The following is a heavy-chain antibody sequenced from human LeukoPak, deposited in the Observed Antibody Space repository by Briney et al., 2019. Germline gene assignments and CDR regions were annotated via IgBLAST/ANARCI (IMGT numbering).Heavy chain of an antibody. CDR2: ISAYNGNT. D-gene: IGHD3-10*01. V-gene: IGHV1-18*01. J-gene: IGHJ4*02. CDR3: ARDKRDYYGSGNQIPPLIDY. Sequence: ASVKVSCKASGYTFTSYGISWVRQAPGQGLEWMGWISAYNGNTNYAQKLQGRVTMTTDTSTSTAYMELRSLRSDDTAVHYCARDKRDYYGSGNQIPPLIDYWGQGTLVTVSS. CDR1: GYTFTSYG.